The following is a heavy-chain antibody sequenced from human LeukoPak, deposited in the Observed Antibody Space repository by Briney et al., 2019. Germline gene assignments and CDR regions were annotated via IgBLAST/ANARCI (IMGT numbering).Heavy chain of an antibody. CDR1: SDSIPSPY. Sequence: PSETLSLTSTVSSDSIPSPYWSWIPQSPGQRLEWIAYISHTGSTRYNPSLQSRVAVSIDTSKNEFSLKLTSVTAADTAVYYCARHFTVGGNYYFGHWDQGTPVTVSS. CDR3: ARHFTVGGNYYFGH. D-gene: IGHD3-10*01. V-gene: IGHV4-59*08. J-gene: IGHJ4*02. CDR2: ISHTGST.